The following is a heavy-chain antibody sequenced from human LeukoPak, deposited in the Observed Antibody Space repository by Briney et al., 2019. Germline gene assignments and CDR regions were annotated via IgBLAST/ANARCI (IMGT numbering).Heavy chain of an antibody. D-gene: IGHD5-18*01. CDR1: GFTFSSYW. Sequence: GGSLRLSCAASGFTFSSYWMSWVRQAPGKGLEWVANIKQDGSEKYYVDSVKGRFTISRDNAKNSLYLQMNSLRAEDTAVYYCARYLGTVRIAFDIWGQGTMVTVSS. CDR3: ARYLGTVRIAFDI. J-gene: IGHJ3*02. V-gene: IGHV3-7*01. CDR2: IKQDGSEK.